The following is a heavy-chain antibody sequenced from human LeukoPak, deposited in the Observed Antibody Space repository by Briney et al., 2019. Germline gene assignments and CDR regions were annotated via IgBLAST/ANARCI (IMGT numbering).Heavy chain of an antibody. CDR1: GFPFSSYW. CDR2: IKEDGGEK. J-gene: IGHJ4*02. V-gene: IGHV3-7*01. D-gene: IGHD5-18*01. Sequence: GGSLRLSCVASGFPFSSYWMTWVRQAPGKGLEWVANIKEDGGEKYYVDSVKGRFTISRDNAKNSLYLQMNSLRAEDTAVYYCARGEDTAMADYWGQGTLVTVSS. CDR3: ARGEDTAMADY.